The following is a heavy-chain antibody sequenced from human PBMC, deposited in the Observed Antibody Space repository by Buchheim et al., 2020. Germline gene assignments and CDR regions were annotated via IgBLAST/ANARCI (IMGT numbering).Heavy chain of an antibody. CDR2: ISYDGSNK. Sequence: QVQLVESGGGVVQPGRSLRLSCAASGFTFSSYGMHWVRQAPGKGLEWVAVISYDGSNKYYADSVKGRFTISRDNSKNTLYLQMNSLRAEDTAVYYCAKDTGGYCSSTSCYEYYYYGMDVWGQGTT. J-gene: IGHJ6*02. V-gene: IGHV3-30*18. D-gene: IGHD2-2*01. CDR3: AKDTGGYCSSTSCYEYYYYGMDV. CDR1: GFTFSSYG.